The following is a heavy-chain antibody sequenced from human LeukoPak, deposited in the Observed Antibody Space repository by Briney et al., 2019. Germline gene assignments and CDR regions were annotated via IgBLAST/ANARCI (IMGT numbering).Heavy chain of an antibody. D-gene: IGHD1-26*01. V-gene: IGHV3-9*01. CDR2: ISYSSGTI. Sequence: GGSLRLSCAASGFTFDEYAMHWVRQAPGKGLEWVSGISYSSGTIGYVDSVKGRFTISRDNAKNSLYLQMNSLRPEDTALYYCAKDRGGSSELGDASDVWGQGTMVRVSS. CDR3: AKDRGGSSELGDASDV. CDR1: GFTFDEYA. J-gene: IGHJ3*01.